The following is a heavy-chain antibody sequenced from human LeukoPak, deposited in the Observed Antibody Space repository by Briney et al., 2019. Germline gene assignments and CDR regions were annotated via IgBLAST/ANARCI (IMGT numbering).Heavy chain of an antibody. CDR2: ISYDGSNK. CDR3: ARDRHSGRAAHYFDY. D-gene: IGHD6-19*01. V-gene: IGHV3-30-3*01. J-gene: IGHJ4*02. Sequence: GGSLRLSCAASGFTFSSYAMRWVRQAPGKGLEWVAVISYDGSNKYYADSVKGRFTISRDNSKNTLYLQMNSLRAEDTAVYYCARDRHSGRAAHYFDYWGQGTLVTVSS. CDR1: GFTFSSYA.